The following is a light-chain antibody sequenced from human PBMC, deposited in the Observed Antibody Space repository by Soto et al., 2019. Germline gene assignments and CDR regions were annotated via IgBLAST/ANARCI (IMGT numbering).Light chain of an antibody. CDR1: SNDIGGYNF. CDR3: SSYTSSSTYV. V-gene: IGLV2-14*01. CDR2: DLS. J-gene: IGLJ1*01. Sequence: QSALTQPASVSGSPGQSITISCTGTSNDIGGYNFVSWYQQHPGKAPKLMIYDLSNRPSGVSNRFSGSKSGNTASLTISGLQAEDEADYYCSSYTSSSTYVFGTGTKVTVL.